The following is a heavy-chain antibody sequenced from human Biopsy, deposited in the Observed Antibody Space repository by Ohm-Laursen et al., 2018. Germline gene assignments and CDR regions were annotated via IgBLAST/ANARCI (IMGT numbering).Heavy chain of an antibody. Sequence: SLCLSCSASGFRFDDYAMQWVRQAPGKGLELVSGISWSSGTIGYADSVKGRFTVSRDNAKNSLFLQMNSLRVEDTALYYCVKSAYSSGFWEASDYWGQGTLVTVSS. J-gene: IGHJ4*02. V-gene: IGHV3-9*01. CDR1: GFRFDDYA. CDR2: ISWSSGTI. CDR3: VKSAYSSGFWEASDY. D-gene: IGHD6-19*01.